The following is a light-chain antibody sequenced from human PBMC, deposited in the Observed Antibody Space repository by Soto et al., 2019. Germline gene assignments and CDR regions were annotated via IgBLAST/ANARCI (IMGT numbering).Light chain of an antibody. Sequence: EIVMTQSPATLSVSPGERATLSCRASQSVSSKLACDQQKPGQGPRLLIYGASTRATGIPARFSGSGSGTEFNLTISSLQSEDFAVYYCQHYSTWLWTFGQGTKVDIK. CDR1: QSVSSK. V-gene: IGKV3-15*01. CDR3: QHYSTWLWT. CDR2: GAS. J-gene: IGKJ1*01.